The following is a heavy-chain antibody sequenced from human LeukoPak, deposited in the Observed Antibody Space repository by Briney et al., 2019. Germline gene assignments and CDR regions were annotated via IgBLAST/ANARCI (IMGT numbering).Heavy chain of an antibody. CDR1: GLTFTNYW. CDR2: ITMDGTTT. CDR3: ATDDYRGLGY. V-gene: IGHV3-74*01. J-gene: IGHJ4*02. Sequence: GGSLRLSCVASGLTFTNYWMHWVRRAPGKGLEWVSHITMDGTTTTYADSVKGRFTISRDNPKNTVYLQMNNLRAEDTAVYYCATDDYRGLGYWGQGTLVSVSS. D-gene: IGHD4-11*01.